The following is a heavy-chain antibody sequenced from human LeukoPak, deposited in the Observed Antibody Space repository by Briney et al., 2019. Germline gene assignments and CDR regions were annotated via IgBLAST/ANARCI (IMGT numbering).Heavy chain of an antibody. CDR1: GGSISSYY. Sequence: SETLSLTCTVSGGSISSYYWSWIRQPPGKGLEWIGYIYYSGSTNYNPFLKSRVTISVDTSKNQFSLKLSSVTAADTAVYYCARDGGSKPFDYWGQGTLVTVSS. D-gene: IGHD1-26*01. V-gene: IGHV4-59*01. CDR2: IYYSGST. J-gene: IGHJ4*02. CDR3: ARDGGSKPFDY.